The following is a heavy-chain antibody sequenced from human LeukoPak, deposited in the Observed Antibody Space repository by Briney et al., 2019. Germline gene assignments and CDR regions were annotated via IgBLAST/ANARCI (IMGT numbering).Heavy chain of an antibody. CDR2: ISAYNGNT. V-gene: IGHV1-18*01. CDR3: ARGGFGDILTGYPRRWFDP. Sequence: ASVKVSCKASGYTFTSYGISWVRQAPGQGLEWMGWISAYNGNTNYAQKLQGRVTMTTDTSTSTAYMELRSLRSDDTAVYYCARGGFGDILTGYPRRWFDPWGQGTLVTVSS. J-gene: IGHJ5*02. CDR1: GYTFTSYG. D-gene: IGHD3-9*01.